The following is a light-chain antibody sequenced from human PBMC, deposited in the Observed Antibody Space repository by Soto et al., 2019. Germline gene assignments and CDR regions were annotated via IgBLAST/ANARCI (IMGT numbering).Light chain of an antibody. J-gene: IGLJ2*01. CDR3: AAWDDSLSGVL. CDR2: SDN. V-gene: IGLV1-44*01. Sequence: QSVLTQPPSASGTPGQRVAISCFGSNSNIGTNTVNWFQQLPGAAPKLLIYSDNQRPSGIPDRFSGSKSGTSASLAISGLQSEDEADYFCAAWDDSLSGVLFGGGTKLTVL. CDR1: NSNIGTNT.